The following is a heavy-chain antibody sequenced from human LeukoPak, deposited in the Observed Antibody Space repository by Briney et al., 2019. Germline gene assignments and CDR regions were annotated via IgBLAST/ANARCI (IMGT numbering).Heavy chain of an antibody. Sequence: GGSLRLSCAASGFTFSSYWMSWVRQAPGKGLEWVANIKQDGSEKYYVDSVKGRFTISRDNAKNSLYLQMNSLRAEDTAVYYCARDSQAYCGGDCYSDYWGQGTLVTVSS. CDR2: IKQDGSEK. CDR1: GFTFSSYW. D-gene: IGHD2-21*02. CDR3: ARDSQAYCGGDCYSDY. V-gene: IGHV3-7*01. J-gene: IGHJ4*02.